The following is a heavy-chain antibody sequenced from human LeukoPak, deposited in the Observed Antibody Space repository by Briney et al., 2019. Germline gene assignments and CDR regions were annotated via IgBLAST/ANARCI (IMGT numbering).Heavy chain of an antibody. J-gene: IGHJ4*02. V-gene: IGHV1-8*01. D-gene: IGHD5-18*01. CDR3: ARGLGAGVAATPDVDTAMVTGY. CDR1: GYTFTSYD. CDR2: MNPNSGNT. Sequence: GASVKVSCKASGYTFTSYDINWVRQATGQGLEWMGWMNPNSGNTGYAQKFQGRVTMTRNTSISTAYMELSSLRSEDTAVYYCARGLGAGVAATPDVDTAMVTGYWGQGTLVTVSS.